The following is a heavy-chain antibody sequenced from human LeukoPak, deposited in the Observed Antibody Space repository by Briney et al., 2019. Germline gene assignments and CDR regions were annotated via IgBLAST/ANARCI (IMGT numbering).Heavy chain of an antibody. Sequence: PGGSLRLSCAASGFTFSSYAMSWVRQAPGKGLEWVSAISGSGGSTYYADFVKGRFTISRDNSKNTLYLQMNSLRAEDTAVYYCAKQIVVVVHFDYWGQGTLVTVSS. V-gene: IGHV3-23*01. CDR2: ISGSGGST. J-gene: IGHJ4*02. CDR1: GFTFSSYA. D-gene: IGHD3-22*01. CDR3: AKQIVVVVHFDY.